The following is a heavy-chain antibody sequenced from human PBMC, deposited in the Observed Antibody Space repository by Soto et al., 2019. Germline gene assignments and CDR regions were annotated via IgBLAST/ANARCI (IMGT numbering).Heavy chain of an antibody. Sequence: QVQLVQSGAEVKKPGSSVKVSCKASGGTFSSYTISWVRQAPGQGLEWMGRIIPILGIANYAQKFQGRVTITADKSTSTAYMGLSSLRSEDTAVYYCARGIDDILTGYNYWGQGTLVTVSS. CDR1: GGTFSSYT. D-gene: IGHD3-9*01. V-gene: IGHV1-69*02. CDR2: IIPILGIA. J-gene: IGHJ4*02. CDR3: ARGIDDILTGYNY.